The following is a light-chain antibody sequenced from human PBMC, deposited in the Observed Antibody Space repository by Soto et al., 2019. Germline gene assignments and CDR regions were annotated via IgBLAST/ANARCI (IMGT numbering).Light chain of an antibody. CDR3: QQTNNFPPT. J-gene: IGKJ5*01. CDR1: QGISNW. CDR2: AAS. Sequence: DIPMTQSPSSVSASVGDRVTIACRASQGISNWLAWYQQKPGKAPNLLIYAASSFQSGVPSRFSGSGSGTDFTLTISSLQPEDSATYYCQQTNNFPPTFGQGTRLEIK. V-gene: IGKV1-12*01.